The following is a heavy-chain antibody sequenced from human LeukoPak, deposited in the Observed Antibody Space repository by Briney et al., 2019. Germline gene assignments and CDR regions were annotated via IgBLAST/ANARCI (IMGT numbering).Heavy chain of an antibody. V-gene: IGHV3-73*01. Sequence: GGSLRLSCAASGFTFGSSAMHWVRQASGKGLEWVGRIRSKANSYATAYAASVKGRFTISRDDSKNTAYLQMNSLKTEDTAVYYCTGFKTTVTTGGYWGQGTLVTVSS. J-gene: IGHJ4*02. CDR1: GFTFGSSA. D-gene: IGHD4-17*01. CDR2: IRSKANSYAT. CDR3: TGFKTTVTTGGY.